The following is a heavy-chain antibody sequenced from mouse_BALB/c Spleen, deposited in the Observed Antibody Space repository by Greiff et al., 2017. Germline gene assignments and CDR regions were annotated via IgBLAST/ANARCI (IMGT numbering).Heavy chain of an antibody. J-gene: IGHJ4*01. V-gene: IGHV1S127*01. CDR1: GYTFTSYW. CDR2: IDPSDSYT. CDR3: TRVDYYAMDY. Sequence: QVQLKQPGAELVKPGASVKMSCKASGYTFTSYWMHWVKQRPGQGLEWIGVIDPSDSYTSYNQKFKGKATLTVDTSSSTAYMQLSSLTSEDSAVYYCTRVDYYAMDYWGQGTSVTVSS.